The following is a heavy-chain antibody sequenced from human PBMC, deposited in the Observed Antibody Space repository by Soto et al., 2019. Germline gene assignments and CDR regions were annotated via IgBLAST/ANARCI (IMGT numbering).Heavy chain of an antibody. Sequence: EVQLVESGGGLVQPGGSLRLSCAASGFTFSSYDMHWVRQATGKGLEWVSAIGPAGDTYYPGSVKGRFTISRENAKNSLYLLMNSLRAGDTAVYYCARAGCGSPFDYWGQGTLVTVSS. CDR2: IGPAGDT. V-gene: IGHV3-13*01. D-gene: IGHD1-26*01. J-gene: IGHJ4*02. CDR3: ARAGCGSPFDY. CDR1: GFTFSSYD.